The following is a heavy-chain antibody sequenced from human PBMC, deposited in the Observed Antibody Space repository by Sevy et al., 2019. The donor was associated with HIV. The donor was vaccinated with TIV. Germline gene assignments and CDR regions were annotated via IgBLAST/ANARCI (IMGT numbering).Heavy chain of an antibody. CDR1: GFSFSTYW. D-gene: IGHD3-22*01. Sequence: GGSLRLSCAASGFSFSTYWMHWVRQAPGKGLEWVANIKQDESEKYYVASVKGRFTISRENAKTSVYLEMNSLRPEDTAIYYCAKGNSGSFDYWGQGTLVTVSS. CDR3: AKGNSGSFDY. CDR2: IKQDESEK. V-gene: IGHV3-7*01. J-gene: IGHJ4*02.